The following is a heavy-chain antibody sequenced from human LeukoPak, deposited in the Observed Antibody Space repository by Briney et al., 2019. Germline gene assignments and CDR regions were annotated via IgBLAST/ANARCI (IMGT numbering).Heavy chain of an antibody. D-gene: IGHD3-16*01. CDR1: GDSVSSNSAA. J-gene: IGHJ4*02. V-gene: IGHV6-1*01. Sequence: SQTLSLTCAISGDSVSSNSAAWNWIRQSPSRGLEWLGRTYYRSKWYNDYALSVKSRITINPDTSKNQFSLQLNSVTPEDTAVYYCARVLLYDYVWNYFDYWGQGTLVTVSS. CDR3: ARVLLYDYVWNYFDY. CDR2: TYYRSKWYN.